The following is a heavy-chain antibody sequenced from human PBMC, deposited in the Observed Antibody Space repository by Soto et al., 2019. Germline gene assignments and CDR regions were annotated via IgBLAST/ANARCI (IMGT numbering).Heavy chain of an antibody. D-gene: IGHD6-25*01. CDR3: AGCGSGGPVEVDD. J-gene: IGHJ4*02. CDR2: IYPGDSDT. Sequence: GASQKISCKGSGYRFTSYCIGWMRPMPGKGLEWMGIIYPGDSDTRYSPSFQGQVTISADKSISPAYLRWGSLKAWDTAMFYCAGCGSGGPVEVDDWGEGTWVTFSS. V-gene: IGHV5-51*01. CDR1: GYRFTSYC.